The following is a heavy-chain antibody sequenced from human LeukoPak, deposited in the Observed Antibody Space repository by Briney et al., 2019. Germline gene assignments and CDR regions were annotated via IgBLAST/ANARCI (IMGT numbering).Heavy chain of an antibody. D-gene: IGHD2-21*01. CDR1: GYTFTSYW. V-gene: IGHV5-51*01. J-gene: IGHJ3*02. CDR2: IYPGDSDT. Sequence: GESLKISCQGSGYTFTSYWIAWVRQMPGEGRGGMGIIYPGDSDTRYSPSFQGQATISADKSISTAFLQWSSLKASDSAMYYCASLRSYSDAFDIWGQGTMVTVSS. CDR3: ASLRSYSDAFDI.